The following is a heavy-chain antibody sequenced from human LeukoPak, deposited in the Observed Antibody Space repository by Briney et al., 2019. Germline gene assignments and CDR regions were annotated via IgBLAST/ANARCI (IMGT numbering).Heavy chain of an antibody. V-gene: IGHV4-39*01. CDR2: IYYSGTT. Sequence: SETLSLTCSVSGDSISSNSFYWGWIRQPPGKGLEWIGSIYYSGTTYYNPSLESRVTMSVDTYKNQFSLKVTSVTAADTAVYFCARQSGPYSSRWFDFWGQGTLVTVSS. J-gene: IGHJ4*02. D-gene: IGHD6-13*01. CDR1: GDSISSNSFY. CDR3: ARQSGPYSSRWFDF.